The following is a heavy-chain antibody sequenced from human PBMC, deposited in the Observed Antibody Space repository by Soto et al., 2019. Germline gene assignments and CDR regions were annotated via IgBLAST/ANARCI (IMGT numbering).Heavy chain of an antibody. J-gene: IGHJ2*01. CDR3: ASRGGGNSLWYFDL. CDR2: TYSSGNT. V-gene: IGHV3-53*01. CDR1: GFTVTSNY. Sequence: EVQLVESGGGVIQPGESLRLSCAASGFTVTSNYISWVRQAPGKGLDWVSVTYSSGNTDYAVSVKGRFTISRDNSKNTLYLQMDSLRAEDTAVYYCASRGGGNSLWYFDLWGRGTLVTVSS. D-gene: IGHD2-21*02.